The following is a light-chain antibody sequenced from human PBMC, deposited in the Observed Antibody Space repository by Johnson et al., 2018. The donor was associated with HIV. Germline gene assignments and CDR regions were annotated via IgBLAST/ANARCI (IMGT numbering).Light chain of an antibody. V-gene: IGLV1-51*02. CDR3: GTWHTSLSVGGF. CDR1: SSNIGNIY. J-gene: IGLJ1*01. CDR2: ENN. Sequence: QSLLTQPPSVSAAPGQKVTISCSGSSSNIGNIYVSWYQQLPGTAPKLLIYENNKRPSGISDRFSGSKSGTSATLGITGLQTGDEADYYCGTWHTSLSVGGFCGTGTKVTVL.